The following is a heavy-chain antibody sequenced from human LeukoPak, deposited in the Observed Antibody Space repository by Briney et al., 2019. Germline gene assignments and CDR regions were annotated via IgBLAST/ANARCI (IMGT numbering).Heavy chain of an antibody. CDR2: IRSSSDYNI. Sequence: GGSLRLSCAASGFTLSDYYMSWIRQTPGKGLEWLSYIRSSSDYNIYYADSVKGRFTISRDNANNSLYLQLNSLRADDTAVYYCAVNDSPKYYFDYWGQGTLVTVSS. V-gene: IGHV3-11*01. D-gene: IGHD3-22*01. CDR3: AVNDSPKYYFDY. J-gene: IGHJ4*02. CDR1: GFTLSDYY.